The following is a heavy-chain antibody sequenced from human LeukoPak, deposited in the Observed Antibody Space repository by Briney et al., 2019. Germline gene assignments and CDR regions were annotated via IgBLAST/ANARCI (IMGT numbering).Heavy chain of an antibody. Sequence: ASVKVSCKASGYTFTSYYMHWVRQAPGQGLEWMGLINPTGDRTGYAQKFQGRVTMTRDMSTSTVYMELSSLRSEDTAVYYCASSSSGYYYGYFDYWGQGTLVTVSS. CDR2: INPTGDRT. CDR3: ASSSSGYYYGYFDY. V-gene: IGHV1-46*01. J-gene: IGHJ4*02. CDR1: GYTFTSYY. D-gene: IGHD3-22*01.